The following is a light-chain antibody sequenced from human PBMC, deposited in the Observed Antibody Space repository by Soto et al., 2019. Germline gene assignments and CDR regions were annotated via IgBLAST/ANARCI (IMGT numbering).Light chain of an antibody. Sequence: QPVLTQSPSASASLGASVKLTCTLSSGHSSYAIAWHQQQPEKGPRYLMKVNSDGSHSKGDGIPDRFSGSSSGAERYPTISSLQSEDEADYYCQTWGTCLQAVFGGGTQLTVL. CDR1: SGHSSYA. CDR2: VNSDGSH. J-gene: IGLJ7*01. V-gene: IGLV4-69*01. CDR3: QTWGTCLQAV.